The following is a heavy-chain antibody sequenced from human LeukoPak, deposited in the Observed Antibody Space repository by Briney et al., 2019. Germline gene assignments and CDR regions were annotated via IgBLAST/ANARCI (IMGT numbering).Heavy chain of an antibody. CDR1: GYSFTSYW. V-gene: IGHV5-51*01. Sequence: GESLKISCKGSGYSFTSYWIAWVRQTPEKGLEWMGIIYPGDSDTRYNPSFQGQVTISADKSIKTAYLQWSSLKASDTATYYCARRGGGNSGGFYFDYWGQGSMVTVSS. CDR3: ARRGGGNSGGFYFDY. CDR2: IYPGDSDT. D-gene: IGHD2-15*01. J-gene: IGHJ4*02.